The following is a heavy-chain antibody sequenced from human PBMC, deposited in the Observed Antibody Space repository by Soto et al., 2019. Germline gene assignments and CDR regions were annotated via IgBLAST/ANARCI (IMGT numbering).Heavy chain of an antibody. D-gene: IGHD3-3*01. V-gene: IGHV2-5*02. CDR1: GFSLTTSGVG. Sequence: ITLKESGPTVVKPTETLTLTCTFSGFSLTTSGVGVGWVRQSPGKAPEWLALIYWDDDKRYSTSLNSRLIITKDTSKNQVVLTMANVDPADTATYYCAHRVLRTVFGLVTTTAIYFDFWGPGTPVVVSS. CDR3: AHRVLRTVFGLVTTTAIYFDF. J-gene: IGHJ4*02. CDR2: IYWDDDK.